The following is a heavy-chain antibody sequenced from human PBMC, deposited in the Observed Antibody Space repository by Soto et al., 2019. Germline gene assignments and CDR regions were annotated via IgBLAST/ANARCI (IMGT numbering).Heavy chain of an antibody. V-gene: IGHV3-48*02. CDR3: AKDRDFWSGYYSEDGYYYYGMDV. Sequence: GGSLRLSCAASGFTFSSYSMNWVRQAPGKGLEWVSYISSSSSTIYYADSVKGRFTISRDNAKNSLYLQMNSLRDEDTAVYYCAKDRDFWSGYYSEDGYYYYGMDVWGQGTTVTVSS. CDR1: GFTFSSYS. J-gene: IGHJ6*02. D-gene: IGHD3-3*01. CDR2: ISSSSSTI.